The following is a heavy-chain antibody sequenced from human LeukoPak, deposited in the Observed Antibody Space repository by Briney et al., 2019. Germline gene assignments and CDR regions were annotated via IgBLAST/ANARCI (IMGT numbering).Heavy chain of an antibody. D-gene: IGHD3-22*01. CDR3: ARGFPLYYYDSSGYEDLDP. CDR1: GYTFTGYY. V-gene: IGHV1-2*04. CDR2: INPNSGGT. Sequence: ASVKVSCKASGYTFTGYYMHWVRQAPGQGLEWMGWINPNSGGTNYAQKFQGWVTMTRDTSISTAYMELSRLRSDDTAVYYCARGFPLYYYDSSGYEDLDPWGQGTLVTVSS. J-gene: IGHJ5*02.